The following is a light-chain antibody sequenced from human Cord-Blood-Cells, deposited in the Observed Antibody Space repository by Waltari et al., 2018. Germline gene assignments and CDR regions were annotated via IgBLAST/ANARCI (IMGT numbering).Light chain of an antibody. V-gene: IGLV3-25*03. CDR1: ALPKQY. CDR2: KAS. CDR3: QSADSSGTYVV. J-gene: IGLJ2*01. Sequence: SYELTQPPSVSVSPGQTARITCSGDALPKQYAYWYQQKPGQAPVLVIYKASERPSGIPERVSGSSSGTTVTLTISGVQAEDEADYYCQSADSSGTYVVFGGGTKLTVL.